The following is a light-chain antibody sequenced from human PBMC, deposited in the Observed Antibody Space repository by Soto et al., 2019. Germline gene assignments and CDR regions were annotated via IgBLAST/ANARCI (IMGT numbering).Light chain of an antibody. CDR1: QGISRW. Sequence: DLQMTQSPSSVSASVGDRVTITCRASQGISRWLAWYQQKPGKAPKLLIYAASDLQGGVPSRFSGSGSGTEFTLTIHSLHPEDFATYYCQQASSFPLTFGQGTRLEIK. CDR3: QQASSFPLT. V-gene: IGKV1-12*01. J-gene: IGKJ5*01. CDR2: AAS.